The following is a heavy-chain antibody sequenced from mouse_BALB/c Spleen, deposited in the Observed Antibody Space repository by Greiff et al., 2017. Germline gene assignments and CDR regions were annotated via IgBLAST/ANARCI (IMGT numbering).Heavy chain of an antibody. D-gene: IGHD1-1*01. CDR2: IDPANGNT. CDR3: ARGAVVDY. J-gene: IGHJ2*01. Sequence: VQLKESGAELVKPGASVKLSCTASGFNITDTYMHWVKQRPEQGLEWIGRIDPANGNTKYDPKFQGKATITADTSSNTAYLQLSSLTSEDTAVYYCARGAVVDYWGQGTTLTVSS. CDR1: GFNITDTY. V-gene: IGHV14-3*02.